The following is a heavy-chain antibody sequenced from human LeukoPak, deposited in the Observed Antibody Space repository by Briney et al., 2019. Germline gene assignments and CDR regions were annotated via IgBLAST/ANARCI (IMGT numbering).Heavy chain of an antibody. V-gene: IGHV3-30*09. J-gene: IGHJ4*02. CDR3: ARANTPFADY. CDR1: GFPFSSYD. D-gene: IGHD2-2*02. CDR2: ISYDGSNK. Sequence: GRSLRLSCAASGFPFSSYDMHWVRQAPGKGLEWVAVISYDGSNKYYADSVKGRFAISRDNSKNTVYLQMNSLRVEDTAVYYCARANTPFADYWGQGTLVTVSS.